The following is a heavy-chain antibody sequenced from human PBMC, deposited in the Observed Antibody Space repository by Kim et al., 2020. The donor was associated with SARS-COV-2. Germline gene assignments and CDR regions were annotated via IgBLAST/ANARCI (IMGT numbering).Heavy chain of an antibody. D-gene: IGHD3-10*01. CDR2: ISYDGSNK. Sequence: GGSLRLSCAASGFTFSSYAMHWVRQAPGKGLEWVAVISYDGSNKYYADSVKGRFTISRDNSKNTLYLQMNSLRAEDTAVYYCARANDPRRWFGESHFDY. CDR3: ARANDPRRWFGESHFDY. J-gene: IGHJ4*01. CDR1: GFTFSSYA. V-gene: IGHV3-30*04.